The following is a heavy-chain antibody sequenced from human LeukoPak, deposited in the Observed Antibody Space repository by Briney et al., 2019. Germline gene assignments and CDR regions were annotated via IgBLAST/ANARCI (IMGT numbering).Heavy chain of an antibody. CDR2: ISSSGSTI. V-gene: IGHV3-48*03. D-gene: IGHD3-9*01. CDR3: ARGGFDWLLFNYYYYMDV. J-gene: IGHJ6*03. CDR1: GFTFSSYE. Sequence: PGGSLRLSCAASGFTFSSYEMNWVRQAPGPGLEWISYISSSGSTIHYADSVKGRFTISRDNAKNSLYLQMNSLRAEDTAVYYCARGGFDWLLFNYYYYMDVWGKGTTVTISS.